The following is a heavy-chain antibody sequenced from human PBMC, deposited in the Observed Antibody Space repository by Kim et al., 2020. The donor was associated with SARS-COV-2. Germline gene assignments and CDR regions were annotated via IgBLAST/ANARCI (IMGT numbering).Heavy chain of an antibody. J-gene: IGHJ5*02. CDR3: ARDTHTDGWFDP. Sequence: YYADSVKGRFTISRDNSKNPLYLQMNSLRAEDTAVYYCARDTHTDGWFDPWGQGTLVTVSS. V-gene: IGHV3-30*01. D-gene: IGHD2-2*02.